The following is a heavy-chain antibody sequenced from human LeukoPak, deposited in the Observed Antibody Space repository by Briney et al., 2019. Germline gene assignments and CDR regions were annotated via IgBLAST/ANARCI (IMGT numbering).Heavy chain of an antibody. CDR2: IYDSGST. Sequence: PSQTLSLTCTVSGASIRSGDYYWSWIRQPPGKGLEWIGYIYDSGSTYYNPSLKSRITISVGTSENRFSLKLSSVTATDTAVYYCARDCSGGSCYGAFDIWGQGTMVTV. CDR3: ARDCSGGSCYGAFDI. V-gene: IGHV4-30-4*01. J-gene: IGHJ3*02. CDR1: GASIRSGDYY. D-gene: IGHD2-15*01.